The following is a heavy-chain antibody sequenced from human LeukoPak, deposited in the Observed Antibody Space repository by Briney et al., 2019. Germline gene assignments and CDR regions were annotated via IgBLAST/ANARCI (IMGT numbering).Heavy chain of an antibody. J-gene: IGHJ4*02. CDR1: GFTFSSYS. V-gene: IGHV3-21*01. Sequence: GGSLRLSCAASGFTFSSYSMNWVRQAPGKGLEWVSSISSSSSYIYYADSVKGRFTISRDNAKNSLYLQMNSLRDEDTAVYYCAAGAFGGFDYWGQGTLVTVSS. CDR3: AAGAFGGFDY. CDR2: ISSSSSYI. D-gene: IGHD3-16*01.